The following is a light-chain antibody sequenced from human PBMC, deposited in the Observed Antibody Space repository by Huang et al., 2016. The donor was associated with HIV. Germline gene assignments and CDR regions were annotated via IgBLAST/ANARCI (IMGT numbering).Light chain of an antibody. CDR2: GAS. J-gene: IGKJ4*01. CDR3: LQYDRSPLT. V-gene: IGKV3-20*01. Sequence: EIVLTQSPGTLSLSPGETATFSCRASQSLRDTYIAWYQQIPGQAPRLLIYGASSRATGIPDRFSGSGSGTDFTLTINRLEPQDFAVYFCLQYDRSPLTFGGGTKVEL. CDR1: QSLRDTY.